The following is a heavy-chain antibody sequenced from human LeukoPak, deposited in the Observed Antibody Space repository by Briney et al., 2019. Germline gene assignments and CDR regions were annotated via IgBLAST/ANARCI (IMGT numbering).Heavy chain of an antibody. CDR2: IYYSGST. J-gene: IGHJ5*02. Sequence: SETLSLTCTVSGGSISSYYWSWIRQPPGKGLEWIGYIYYSGSTNYNPSLKSRVTISVDTSKNQFSLKLSSVTAADTAVYYCARDGRIAVAGKGERNWFDPWGQGTLVTVSS. D-gene: IGHD6-19*01. CDR3: ARDGRIAVAGKGERNWFDP. CDR1: GGSISSYY. V-gene: IGHV4-59*01.